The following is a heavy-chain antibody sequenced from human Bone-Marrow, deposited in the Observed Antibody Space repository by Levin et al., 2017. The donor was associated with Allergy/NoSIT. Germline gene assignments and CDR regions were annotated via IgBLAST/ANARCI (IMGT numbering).Heavy chain of an antibody. D-gene: IGHD3-9*01. Sequence: GESLKISCKGSGYSFSNYWIAWVRQMPGKGLEWMGIIYPGDSDTRYSPSFQGQVTISADKSIGTAYLQWSSLKASDSGIYYCARPLDVNYHYGMDVWGQGTTVIVSS. J-gene: IGHJ6*02. CDR2: IYPGDSDT. CDR1: GYSFSNYW. CDR3: ARPLDVNYHYGMDV. V-gene: IGHV5-51*01.